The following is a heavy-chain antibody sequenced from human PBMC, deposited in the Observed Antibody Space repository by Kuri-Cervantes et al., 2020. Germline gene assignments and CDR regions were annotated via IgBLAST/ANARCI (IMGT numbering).Heavy chain of an antibody. CDR2: ISSSSSYI. Sequence: GGSLRLSCAASGFTFSSYSMNWVRQAPGKGLEWVSSISSSSSYIYYADSVKGRFTISRDNAKNSLYLQMNSLRAEDTAVYYCTRDSYDSLRYHGMDVWGQGTTVTVSS. D-gene: IGHD3-3*01. J-gene: IGHJ6*02. CDR3: TRDSYDSLRYHGMDV. V-gene: IGHV3-21*01. CDR1: GFTFSSYS.